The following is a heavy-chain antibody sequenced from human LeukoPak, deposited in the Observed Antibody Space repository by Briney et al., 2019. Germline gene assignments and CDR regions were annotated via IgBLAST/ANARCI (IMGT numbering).Heavy chain of an antibody. CDR3: AKDEGLYCSSTSCYPFDY. CDR2: IRSDGSNK. Sequence: GGSLRLSCAASGFIFSSYGMHWVRQAPGKGLEWVAFIRSDGSNKYYADSVKGRFTISRDNSKNTLYLQMNSLRAEDTAVYYCAKDEGLYCSSTSCYPFDYWGQGTLVTVSS. J-gene: IGHJ4*02. D-gene: IGHD2-2*01. V-gene: IGHV3-30*02. CDR1: GFIFSSYG.